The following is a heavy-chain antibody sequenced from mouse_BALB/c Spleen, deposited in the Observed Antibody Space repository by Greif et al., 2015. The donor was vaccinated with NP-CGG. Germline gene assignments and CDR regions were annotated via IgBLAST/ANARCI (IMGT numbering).Heavy chain of an antibody. J-gene: IGHJ3*01. V-gene: IGHV2-4*02. CDR2: IWSGGST. CDR3: ASQDAY. CDR1: GFSSTSYG. Sequence: QVHVKQSGPGLVQPSQSLSITCTVSGFSSTSYGVHWVRQPPGKGLEWLGVIWSGGSTDYNAAFISRLSISKDNSKSQVFFKMNSLQAGDTAIYYCASQDAYWGQGTLVTVSA.